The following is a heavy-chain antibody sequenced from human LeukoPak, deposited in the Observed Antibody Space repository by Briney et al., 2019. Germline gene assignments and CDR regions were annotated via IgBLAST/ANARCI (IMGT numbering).Heavy chain of an antibody. CDR2: IIPHSGGT. V-gene: IGHV1-2*02. D-gene: IGHD2-8*01. Sequence: ASVTVSCKASGYTLTDYYIHWVRQAPGQDLEWMGFIIPHSGGTTYEQRFQGRVTMTRDMSIGTFYMELSSLRSDDTAVYYCSTEDKYCTTPNCGAYWGLGTLVTVSS. CDR1: GYTLTDYY. CDR3: STEDKYCTTPNCGAY. J-gene: IGHJ4*02.